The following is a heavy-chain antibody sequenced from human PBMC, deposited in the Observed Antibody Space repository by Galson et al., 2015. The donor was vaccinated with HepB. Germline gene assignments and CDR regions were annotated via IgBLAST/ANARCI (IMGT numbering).Heavy chain of an antibody. CDR2: IYYSGNT. V-gene: IGHV4-39*01. Sequence: ETLSLTCTVSGASISSSNFYWGWIRQPPGKGLEWIATIYYSGNTYYNPSLKGRVTISVDTSQNQFFLRLRSVTASDTALYYCARQRGYGSGWHLRWVDYWGQGTLVTVSS. J-gene: IGHJ4*02. CDR3: ARQRGYGSGWHLRWVDY. CDR1: GASISSSNFY. D-gene: IGHD6-19*01.